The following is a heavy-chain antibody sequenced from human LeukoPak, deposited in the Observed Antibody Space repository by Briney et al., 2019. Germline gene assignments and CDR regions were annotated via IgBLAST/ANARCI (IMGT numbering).Heavy chain of an antibody. CDR1: GGSISSYS. Sequence: SETLSLTCTVSGGSISSYSWSWIRQPPGKGLEWIGYISTSGSTKNNPSLKGRVTISMDTSKNQFSLRLSSVTAADTAVYYCARHRVMIMFGPYYFDYWGQGTLVTVSS. J-gene: IGHJ4*02. V-gene: IGHV4-4*09. D-gene: IGHD3-16*01. CDR2: ISTSGST. CDR3: ARHRVMIMFGPYYFDY.